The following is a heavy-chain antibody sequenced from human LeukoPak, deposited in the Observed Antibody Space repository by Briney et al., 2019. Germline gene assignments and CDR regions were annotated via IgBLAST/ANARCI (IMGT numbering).Heavy chain of an antibody. CDR1: GYIFTSYY. CDR2: INPSGGST. D-gene: IGHD6-19*01. Sequence: ASVKVSCKASGYIFTSYYIHWVLPAPGQGPEWMGIINPSGGSTRYAQKFQGRVTMTRDMSTSTVYMELSSLRSEDTAVYYCARDSIPSSGWHNYYFDYWGQGTLVTVSS. J-gene: IGHJ4*02. CDR3: ARDSIPSSGWHNYYFDY. V-gene: IGHV1-46*01.